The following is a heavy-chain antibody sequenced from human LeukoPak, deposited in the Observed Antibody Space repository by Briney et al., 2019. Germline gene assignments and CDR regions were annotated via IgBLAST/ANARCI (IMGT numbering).Heavy chain of an antibody. D-gene: IGHD3-16*01. J-gene: IGHJ6*02. CDR3: ARERGWGAPYFYGVDV. CDR1: GFTFNNYI. V-gene: IGHV3-66*01. CDR2: IHSDDDGGTT. Sequence: PGGSLRLSCTASGFTFNNYIMNWVRQAPGKGLEWVSVIHSDDDGGTTYYADSVQGRFTISRDNSKNTLYLQMNSLRAEDTAVYYCARERGWGAPYFYGVDVWGQGTTVTVSS.